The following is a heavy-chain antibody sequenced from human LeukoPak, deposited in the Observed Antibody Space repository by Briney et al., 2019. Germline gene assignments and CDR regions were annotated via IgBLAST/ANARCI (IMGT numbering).Heavy chain of an antibody. Sequence: GSGEASCNASGYTVITYVISWARQAPGQRLEWMGWISAFNGVTKESPKLKGRVTMTTDTSTSTAYMELRSLRSDDTAVYYCGRGPYCSGATCYSQYFDYWGQGTLVTVS. J-gene: IGHJ4*02. CDR3: GRGPYCSGATCYSQYFDY. CDR1: GYTVITYV. V-gene: IGHV1-18*01. D-gene: IGHD2-15*01. CDR2: ISAFNGVT.